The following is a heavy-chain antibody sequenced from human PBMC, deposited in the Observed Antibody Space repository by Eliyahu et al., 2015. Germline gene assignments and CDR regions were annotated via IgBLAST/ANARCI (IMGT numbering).Heavy chain of an antibody. CDR3: ARWGGAAAGNWFDS. V-gene: IGHV4-61*02. CDR1: GGSISRDNXF. J-gene: IGHJ5*01. CDR2: IYYSGST. Sequence: QVQLHESGPGLLKPSQTLSLTCTVSGGSISRDNXFXSWIRQPAGKALEWIGRIYYSGSTNYNPSLQSRVSISVDTSKNQFSLKLGSVTAADTAVYYCARWGGAAAGNWFDSWGQGILVTVSS. D-gene: IGHD6-13*01.